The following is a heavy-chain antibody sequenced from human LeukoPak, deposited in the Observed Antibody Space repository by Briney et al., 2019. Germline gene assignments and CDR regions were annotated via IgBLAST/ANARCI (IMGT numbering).Heavy chain of an antibody. V-gene: IGHV1-69*04. CDR3: ARGPSQLWLDY. Sequence: SVKVSCKASGYTFTSYGISWVRQARGKGLEWMGRIIPILGIANYAQKFQGRVTITADKSTSTAYMELSSLRSEDTAVYYCARGPSQLWLDYWGQGTLVTVSS. CDR1: GYTFTSYG. D-gene: IGHD5-18*01. CDR2: IIPILGIA. J-gene: IGHJ4*02.